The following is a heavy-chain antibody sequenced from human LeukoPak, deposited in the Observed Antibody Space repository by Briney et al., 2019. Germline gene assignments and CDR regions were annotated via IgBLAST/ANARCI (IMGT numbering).Heavy chain of an antibody. Sequence: GGSLRLSCAASGFTFPAYAMSWVRQAPGKGLEWLSAITGAGGNTYYADSVKGRFTISRDNSKNTLYLQMNSLRAEDTAVYYCARSLVPAATYYFDYWGQGTLVTVSS. CDR1: GFTFPAYA. D-gene: IGHD2-2*01. CDR2: ITGAGGNT. CDR3: ARSLVPAATYYFDY. J-gene: IGHJ4*02. V-gene: IGHV3-23*01.